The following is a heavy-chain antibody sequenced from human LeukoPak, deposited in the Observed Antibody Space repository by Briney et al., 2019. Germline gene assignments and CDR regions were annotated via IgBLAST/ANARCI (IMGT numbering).Heavy chain of an antibody. D-gene: IGHD6-13*01. V-gene: IGHV1-24*01. CDR3: ATAGLRIAAAGYSDY. Sequence: ASVKVSCKASGYTFTSYYMHWVRQAPGKGLEWMGGFDPEDGETIYAQKFQGRVTMTEDTSTDTAYMELSSLRSEDTAVYYCATAGLRIAAAGYSDYWGQGTLVTVSS. CDR1: GYTFTSYY. J-gene: IGHJ4*02. CDR2: FDPEDGET.